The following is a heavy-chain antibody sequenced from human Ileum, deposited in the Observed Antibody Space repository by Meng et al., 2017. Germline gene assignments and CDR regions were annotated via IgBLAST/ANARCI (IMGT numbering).Heavy chain of an antibody. Sequence: QVLLLQCGAALLKPSETLSPICAGYGGSFTGYQGTWIRQPPGKGLEWIGDINHSGITRYNPSLKSRVTISLDTSKNQFSLILSSVTAADTAVYYCASSIRRDLPWGQGTLVTVSS. CDR2: INHSGIT. CDR1: GGSFTGYQ. V-gene: IGHV4-34*02. CDR3: ASSIRRDLP. J-gene: IGHJ5*02.